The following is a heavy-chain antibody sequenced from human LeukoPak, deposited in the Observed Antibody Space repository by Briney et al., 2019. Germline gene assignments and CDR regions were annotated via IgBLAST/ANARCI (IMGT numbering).Heavy chain of an antibody. Sequence: SEALSLTCTGSGGSISSYYWSWIRQPPGKGLEWIGYIYYSGSTNYNPSLKSRVTISVDTSKNLFSLKLSSVTAADTAVYYCARGAMATFGAFDIWGQGTMVTVSS. CDR3: ARGAMATFGAFDI. D-gene: IGHD5-18*01. CDR1: GGSISSYY. J-gene: IGHJ3*02. CDR2: IYYSGST. V-gene: IGHV4-59*01.